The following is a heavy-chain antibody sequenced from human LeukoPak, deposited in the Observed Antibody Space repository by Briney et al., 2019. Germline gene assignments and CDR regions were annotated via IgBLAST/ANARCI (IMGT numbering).Heavy chain of an antibody. CDR2: ISVDGSNK. CDR3: AKGEASEYLTGDVGRHDWYFDL. CDR1: GFTFTNYA. V-gene: IGHV3-30-3*01. Sequence: PGRSLRLSCAASGFTFTNYAMHWVRQAPGKGLEWVAVISVDGSNKFYAGSVRGRCTISRDNSKNTLYLQMNSLRAEDTAVYYCAKGEASEYLTGDVGRHDWYFDLWGRGTLVTVSS. J-gene: IGHJ2*01. D-gene: IGHD7-27*01.